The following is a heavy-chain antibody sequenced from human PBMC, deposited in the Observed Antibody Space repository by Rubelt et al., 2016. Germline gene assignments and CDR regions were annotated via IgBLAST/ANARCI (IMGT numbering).Heavy chain of an antibody. CDR2: VSGSGGST. D-gene: IGHD1-7*01. Sequence: EVQLLESGGGLVQPGGSLRLSCAASGFTFSSYAMSWVRQAPGKGLEWVSGVSGSGGSTYYADSVKGRRTISRDNARKSLYLQMNSMRAEETAVYHCARDGRLEVQMGPWYMDVWGKGTKVTVS. V-gene: IGHV3-23*01. CDR3: ARDGRLEVQMGPWYMDV. CDR1: GFTFSSYA. J-gene: IGHJ6*03.